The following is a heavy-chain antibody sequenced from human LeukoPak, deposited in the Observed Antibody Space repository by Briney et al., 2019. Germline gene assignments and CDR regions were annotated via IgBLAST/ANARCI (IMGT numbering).Heavy chain of an antibody. J-gene: IGHJ3*02. CDR1: GFTFDDYG. CDR3: ARGRIAISRDAFDI. CDR2: IYSGGST. Sequence: GGSLRLSCAASGFTFDDYGMSWVRQAPGKGLEWVSVIYSGGSTYYADSVKGRFTISRDNSKNTLYLQMNSLRAEDTAAYYCARGRIAISRDAFDIWGQGTMVTVSS. D-gene: IGHD2-21*01. V-gene: IGHV3-53*01.